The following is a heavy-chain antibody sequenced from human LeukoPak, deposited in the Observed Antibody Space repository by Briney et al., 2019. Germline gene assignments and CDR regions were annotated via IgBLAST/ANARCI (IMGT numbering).Heavy chain of an antibody. V-gene: IGHV3-48*01. CDR1: GFTFSTYS. D-gene: IGHD1-26*01. J-gene: IGHJ3*02. CDR3: AKDWELLDAFDI. CDR2: ISSSTSTI. Sequence: TGGSLRLSCAASGFTFSTYSMNWVRQAPGKGLEWVSYISSSTSTIYYADSVKGRFTISRDNAKNSLYLQMNSLRAEDTAVYYCAKDWELLDAFDIWGQGTMVTVSS.